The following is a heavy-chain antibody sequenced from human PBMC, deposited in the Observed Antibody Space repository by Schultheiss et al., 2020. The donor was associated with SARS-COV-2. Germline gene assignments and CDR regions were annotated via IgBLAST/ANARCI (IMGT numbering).Heavy chain of an antibody. D-gene: IGHD5-24*01. CDR3: ARDMMATTPKNAFDI. CDR2: ISSGGSTI. J-gene: IGHJ3*02. CDR1: GFTFSSYG. V-gene: IGHV3-48*04. Sequence: GESLKISCAASGFTFSSYGMHWVRQAPGKGLDWVSYISSGGSTIYYADSVKGRFTISRDNAKNSLYLQMNSLRAEDTAVYYCARDMMATTPKNAFDIWGQGTMVTVSS.